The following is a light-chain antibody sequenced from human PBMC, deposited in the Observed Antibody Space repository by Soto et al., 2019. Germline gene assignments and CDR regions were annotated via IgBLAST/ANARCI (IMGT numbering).Light chain of an antibody. V-gene: IGKV3-20*01. J-gene: IGKJ2*01. Sequence: ENVLTQSPGTLSLSPGERATLSCRASQIVSSGYLAWYQHKPGQAPRLLIYGGSTRATGIPDRFRGSWSGTDFTLTISGLEPEDFAVYYCQQFGEAFGQGNKLEIK. CDR3: QQFGEA. CDR1: QIVSSGY. CDR2: GGS.